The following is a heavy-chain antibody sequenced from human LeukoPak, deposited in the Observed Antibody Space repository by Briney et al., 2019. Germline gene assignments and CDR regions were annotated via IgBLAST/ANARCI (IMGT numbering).Heavy chain of an antibody. CDR1: GFTFSSYE. V-gene: IGHV3-48*03. CDR3: ARDPPDY. CDR2: ILNSGTTT. J-gene: IGHJ4*02. Sequence: GGSLRLSYAASGFTFSSYEMNWVRQAPGKGLEWVSYILNSGTTTYYADSVKGRFTISRDNAKNSLYLQMNSLRAEDTGVYYCARDPPDYWGQGILVTVSS.